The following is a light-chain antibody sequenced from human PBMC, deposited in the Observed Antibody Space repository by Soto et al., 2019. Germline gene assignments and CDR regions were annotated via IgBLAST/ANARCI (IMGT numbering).Light chain of an antibody. CDR3: ASWDDSQSGFGL. CDR1: SSNIGSNY. CDR2: RNN. Sequence: QSALTQPPSASGTPGQRVTISCSGSSSNIGSNYVYWYQQLPGTAPKLLIYRNNQRPSGVPDRFSGSKSGTSASLAISGLQSADEADYYCASWDDSQSGFGLFGGGTKLTVL. V-gene: IGLV1-47*01. J-gene: IGLJ3*02.